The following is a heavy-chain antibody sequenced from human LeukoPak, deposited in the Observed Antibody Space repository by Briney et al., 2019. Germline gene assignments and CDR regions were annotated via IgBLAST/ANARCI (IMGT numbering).Heavy chain of an antibody. V-gene: IGHV4-59*01. CDR1: GGSISTYY. J-gene: IGHJ4*02. CDR2: IYHSGST. D-gene: IGHD5-12*01. Sequence: PSETLSLTCTLPGGSISTYYWSWIRQPPGQGLEWIGYIYHSGSTNYNPSLKSRVTISVDTSKNQFSLKLSSVTAADTAVYYCARGGGYASPIGYWGQGALDTVSS. CDR3: ARGGGYASPIGY.